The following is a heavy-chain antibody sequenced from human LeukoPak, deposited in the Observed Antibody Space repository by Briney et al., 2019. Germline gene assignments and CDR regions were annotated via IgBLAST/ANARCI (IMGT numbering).Heavy chain of an antibody. D-gene: IGHD6-19*01. CDR3: ARVYSSGWYQWFDP. Sequence: SETLSLTCIVSSGSISTNSYSWGWLRQPPGKGLEWIGTLYYNGNSYYTPSPERRVTITADTSKNQFSLKLNSVTAADTAIYHCARVYSSGWYQWFDPWGQGILVTVSS. CDR1: SGSISTNSYS. CDR2: LYYNGNS. J-gene: IGHJ5*02. V-gene: IGHV4-39*07.